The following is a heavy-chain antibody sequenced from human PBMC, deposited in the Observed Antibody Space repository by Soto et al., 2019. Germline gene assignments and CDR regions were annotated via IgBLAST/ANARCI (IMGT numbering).Heavy chain of an antibody. CDR3: ASTKSSAYDLGGGST. CDR2: FIPFLDKT. CDR1: GGTFSGYT. V-gene: IGHV1-69*02. J-gene: IGHJ4*02. D-gene: IGHD5-12*01. Sequence: QVQLVQSGAEVKKPGSSVKVSCKASGGTFSGYTITWVRQAPGQGLEWMGRFIPFLDKTNHAQTFQGRVTITADKSTNTAYVELGSLSSEDTAVYYCASTKSSAYDLGGGSTWGQGTLVTVSA.